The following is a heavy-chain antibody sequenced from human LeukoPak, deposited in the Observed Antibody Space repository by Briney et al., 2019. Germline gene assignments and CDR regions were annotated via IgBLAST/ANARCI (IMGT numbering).Heavy chain of an antibody. Sequence: GGSLRLSCAASGFTFSSYSMNWVRQAPGKGLEWVSSISSSSSSYIYYADSVKGRFTISRDNAKNSLYLQMNSLRAEDTAVYYCARGRIQLWYGLDYWGQGTLVTVSS. CDR1: GFTFSSYS. D-gene: IGHD5-18*01. CDR3: ARGRIQLWYGLDY. V-gene: IGHV3-21*01. J-gene: IGHJ4*02. CDR2: ISSSSSSYI.